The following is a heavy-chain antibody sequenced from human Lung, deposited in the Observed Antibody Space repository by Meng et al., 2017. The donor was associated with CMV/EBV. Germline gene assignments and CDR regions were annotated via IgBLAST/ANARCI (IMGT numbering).Heavy chain of an antibody. CDR2: IIPILGIA. CDR3: ARFRVGGYSTDY. Sequence: SVXVSXXASGGTFSSYAISWVRQAPGQGLEWMGGIIPILGIANYAQKFQGRVTITADKSTSTAYMELSSLRSEDTAVYYCARFRVGGYSTDYWGQGTVVTVSS. D-gene: IGHD3-22*01. V-gene: IGHV1-69*10. J-gene: IGHJ4*02. CDR1: GGTFSSYA.